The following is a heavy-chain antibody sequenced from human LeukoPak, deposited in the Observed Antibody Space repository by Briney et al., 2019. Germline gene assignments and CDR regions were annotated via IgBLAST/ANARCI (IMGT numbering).Heavy chain of an antibody. CDR2: INPSGGST. D-gene: IGHD3-22*01. Sequence: ASVTVSCKASGYTFTNFYMHWVRQAPGRGLEWMGIINPSGGSTSYAQKFQGRVTMTRDTSTSTVYMELSSLRSEDTAVYYCARDLASSGYYWDWGQGTLVTVSS. CDR1: GYTFTNFY. CDR3: ARDLASSGYYWD. V-gene: IGHV1-46*01. J-gene: IGHJ4*02.